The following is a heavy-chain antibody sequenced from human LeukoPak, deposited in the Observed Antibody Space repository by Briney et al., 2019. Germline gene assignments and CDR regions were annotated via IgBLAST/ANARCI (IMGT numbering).Heavy chain of an antibody. J-gene: IGHJ4*02. CDR1: GFTFSSYA. CDR3: ASFGYDSSGYYTTIDY. Sequence: GGSLRLSCAASGFTFSSYAMHWVRQAPGKGLEWVAVISYDGSNKYYADSVKGRFTISRDNSKNTLYLQMNSLRAEDTAVYYCASFGYDSSGYYTTIDYWGQGTLVTVSS. V-gene: IGHV3-30-3*01. D-gene: IGHD3-22*01. CDR2: ISYDGSNK.